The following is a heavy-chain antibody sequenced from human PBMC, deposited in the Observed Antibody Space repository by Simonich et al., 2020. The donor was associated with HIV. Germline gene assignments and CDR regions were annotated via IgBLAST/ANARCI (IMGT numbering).Heavy chain of an antibody. D-gene: IGHD6-13*01. Sequence: QVQLQQWGAGLLKPSETLSLTCAVYGGSFSGYSWGWIRQPPGKGLEGSGENNHRGITNYNPSLKSRVTISVDTSKNQFSLKLSSVTAADTAVYYCARLTAGGLGEYFQHWGQGTLVTVSS. CDR1: GGSFSGYS. J-gene: IGHJ1*01. V-gene: IGHV4-34*01. CDR2: NNHRGIT. CDR3: ARLTAGGLGEYFQH.